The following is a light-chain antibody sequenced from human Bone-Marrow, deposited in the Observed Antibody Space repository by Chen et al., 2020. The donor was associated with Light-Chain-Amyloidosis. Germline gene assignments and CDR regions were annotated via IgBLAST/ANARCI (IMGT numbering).Light chain of an antibody. V-gene: IGLV2-23*02. Sequence: QSALTQPASVSGSPGQSITISCTGTSSDVGSYNLVSWYQQHPGKDPKFMIYEVNKRPSGVSNRFSGSKSGNTASLTISGLQAEDEADYYCCSYAGSSTLVFGGGTKVTVL. CDR3: CSYAGSSTLV. J-gene: IGLJ3*02. CDR1: SSDVGSYNL. CDR2: EVN.